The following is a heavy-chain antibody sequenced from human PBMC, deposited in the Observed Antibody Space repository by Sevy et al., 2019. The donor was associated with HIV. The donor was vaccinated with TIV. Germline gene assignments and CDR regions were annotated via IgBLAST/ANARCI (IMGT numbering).Heavy chain of an antibody. V-gene: IGHV3-23*01. D-gene: IGHD6-13*01. Sequence: GGSLRLSCAASGFTFESYAMSWVRHAPGKGLEWVSGITGRGDSTYYADSVKGRFSSSRDNSKNTLFLQMNSLRAEDTAVYFCAKELFGAATAFYWYFDLWGRGTLVTVSS. CDR3: AKELFGAATAFYWYFDL. CDR1: GFTFESYA. J-gene: IGHJ2*01. CDR2: ITGRGDST.